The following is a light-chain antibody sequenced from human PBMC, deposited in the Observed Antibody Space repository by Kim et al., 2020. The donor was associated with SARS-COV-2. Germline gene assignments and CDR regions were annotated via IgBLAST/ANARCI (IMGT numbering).Light chain of an antibody. CDR2: QDS. CDR3: QAWDSSTAV. Sequence: VSPGQTASITCSGDKLGDKFACWYQQKPGQSPVLVIYQDSKRPSGIPERFSGSNSGNTATLTISGTQAMDEADYSCQAWDSSTAVFGGGTQLTVL. V-gene: IGLV3-1*01. J-gene: IGLJ2*01. CDR1: KLGDKF.